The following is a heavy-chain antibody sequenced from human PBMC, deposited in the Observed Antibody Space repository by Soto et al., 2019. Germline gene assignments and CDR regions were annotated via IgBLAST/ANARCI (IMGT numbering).Heavy chain of an antibody. D-gene: IGHD4-17*01. CDR3: ARDTLSTTVTSPIWMYYYYGMDV. J-gene: IGHJ6*02. CDR2: INAGNGNT. V-gene: IGHV1-3*01. Sequence: GASVKVPCKASGYTFTSYAMHWVRQAPGQRLEWMGWINAGNGNTKYSQKFQGRVTITRDTSASTAYMELSSLRSEDTAVYYCARDTLSTTVTSPIWMYYYYGMDVWGQGTTVTVSS. CDR1: GYTFTSYA.